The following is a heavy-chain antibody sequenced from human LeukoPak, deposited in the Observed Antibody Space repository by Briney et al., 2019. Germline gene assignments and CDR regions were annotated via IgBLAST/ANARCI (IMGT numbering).Heavy chain of an antibody. CDR1: GYSISSGYY. CDR2: IYHSGST. J-gene: IGHJ4*02. Sequence: SSETLSLTCTVSGYSISSGYYWGWIRQPPGKGLEWIGSIYHSGSTYYDPSLKSRVTISVDTSKNQFSLKLSSVTAADTAVYYCAGYSGSYQTGCFDYWGQGTLVTVSS. V-gene: IGHV4-38-2*02. D-gene: IGHD1-26*01. CDR3: AGYSGSYQTGCFDY.